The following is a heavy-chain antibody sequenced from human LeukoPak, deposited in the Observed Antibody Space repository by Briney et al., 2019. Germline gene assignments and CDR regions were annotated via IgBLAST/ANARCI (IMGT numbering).Heavy chain of an antibody. Sequence: GGSLRLSCAASGFTFNRYSMNWVRQAPGKGLEWVSYISSSGSTIYYADSVKGRFTISRDNAKNSLYLQMNSLRAEDTAVYYCAELGITMIGGVWGKGTTVTISS. CDR1: GFTFNRYS. CDR2: ISSSGSTI. CDR3: AELGITMIGGV. D-gene: IGHD3-10*02. V-gene: IGHV3-48*04. J-gene: IGHJ6*04.